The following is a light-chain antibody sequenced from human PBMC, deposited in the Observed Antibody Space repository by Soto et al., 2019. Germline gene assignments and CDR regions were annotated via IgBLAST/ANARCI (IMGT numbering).Light chain of an antibody. CDR3: SSYAGSNNFDV. J-gene: IGLJ1*01. V-gene: IGLV2-8*01. CDR2: EVF. Sequence: QSALTQPPSASGSPGQSVTISCTGTSSDVGGYNYVSWYQQHPGKAPKLMIYEVFKRPSGVPDRFSGSKSGNTAFLTVSGLQAEDEGDYYCSSYAGSNNFDVFGTGTKLTVL. CDR1: SSDVGGYNY.